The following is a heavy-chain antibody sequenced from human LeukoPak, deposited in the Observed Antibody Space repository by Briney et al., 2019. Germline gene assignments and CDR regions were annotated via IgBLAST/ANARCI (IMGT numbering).Heavy chain of an antibody. CDR2: ISGSGGST. V-gene: IGHV3-23*01. J-gene: IGHJ4*02. D-gene: IGHD3-16*02. Sequence: GGSLRLSCAASGFTFSSYAMSWVRLAPGKGLEWVSAISGSGGSTYYADSVKGRFTISRDNSKNTLYLQMNSLRAEDTAVYYCAKGRVTFGGVIAQSFDYWGQGTLVTVSS. CDR1: GFTFSSYA. CDR3: AKGRVTFGGVIAQSFDY.